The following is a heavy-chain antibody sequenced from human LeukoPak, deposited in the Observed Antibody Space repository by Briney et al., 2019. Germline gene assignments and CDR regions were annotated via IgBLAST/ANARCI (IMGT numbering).Heavy chain of an antibody. D-gene: IGHD1-26*01. Sequence: SETLSLTCSVSGVSMSSYYWSWIRQSPGKGLEWIGYIYHSGSTDYNSSLKSRVTISEDTSKKQFSLKVSSVTAADTAVYYCARGFRGASFDYWGQGTLVTVSS. CDR1: GVSMSSYY. CDR3: ARGFRGASFDY. CDR2: IYHSGST. J-gene: IGHJ4*02. V-gene: IGHV4-59*01.